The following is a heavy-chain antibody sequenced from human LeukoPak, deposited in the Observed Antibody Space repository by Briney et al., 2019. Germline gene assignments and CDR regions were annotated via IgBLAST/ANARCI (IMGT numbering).Heavy chain of an antibody. CDR3: ATLRIGYYYMDV. J-gene: IGHJ6*03. V-gene: IGHV3-21*01. CDR1: GFTFSSYS. Sequence: GGSLRLSCAASGFTFSSYSMNWVRQAQGKGLEWVSSISSSSSYIYYADSVKGRFTISRDNAKNSLYLQINRLRTEDTAMYYCATLRIGYYYMDVWGKGTTVTVSS. CDR2: ISSSSSYI. D-gene: IGHD3-16*01.